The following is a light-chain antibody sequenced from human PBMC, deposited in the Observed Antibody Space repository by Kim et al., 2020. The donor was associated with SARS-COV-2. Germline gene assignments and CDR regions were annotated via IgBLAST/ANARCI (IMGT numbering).Light chain of an antibody. CDR1: SGHSSYA. CDR3: QTWGTGIRV. J-gene: IGLJ3*02. Sequence: SVNLTCTLGSGHSSYAIACHQQQPEKGPRYLMKVNSDGSHSKGDGIPDRFSGSSSGAERYLTISSLQSEDEADYYCQTWGTGIRVFGGGTQLTVL. V-gene: IGLV4-69*01. CDR2: VNSDGSH.